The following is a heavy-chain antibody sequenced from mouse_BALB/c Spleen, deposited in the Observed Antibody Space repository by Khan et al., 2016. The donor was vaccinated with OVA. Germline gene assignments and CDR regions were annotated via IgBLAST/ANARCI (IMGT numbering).Heavy chain of an antibody. CDR1: GYTFTTYW. CDR2: INPTSGYT. CDR3: TRDRIDY. J-gene: IGHJ2*01. Sequence: QVQLQQSGAELAKPGASVKMSCKASGYTFTTYWMHWVKQRPGQGLEWIGYINPTSGYTDYTEKFKDRATWSADKSSSTAYMQLSSLTSKDSAVYYCTRDRIDYWGQGTTLTVSS. V-gene: IGHV1-7*01.